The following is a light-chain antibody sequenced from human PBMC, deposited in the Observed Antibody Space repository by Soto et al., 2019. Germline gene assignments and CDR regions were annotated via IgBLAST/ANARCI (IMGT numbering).Light chain of an antibody. CDR1: SSNIGSNY. V-gene: IGLV1-47*01. CDR2: RSN. Sequence: QAVLTQPPSASGTPGQRVTISCSGRSSNIGSNYVYWYQQLPGTAPKLLIYRSNQRPSGVPDRFYGSKSGTSASLAISGLRSEDEADYYCAAWDDSLGAYYVFGTGTKLTVL. CDR3: AAWDDSLGAYYV. J-gene: IGLJ1*01.